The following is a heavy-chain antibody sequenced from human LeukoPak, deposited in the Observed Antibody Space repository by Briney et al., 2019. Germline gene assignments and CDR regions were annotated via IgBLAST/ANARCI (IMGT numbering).Heavy chain of an antibody. CDR3: AREGAVGATAYYYHYGMDV. CDR2: ISSSSSYI. D-gene: IGHD1-26*01. Sequence: PGGSLRLSCAASGFTFSSYSMNWVRQAPGKGLEWVSSISSSSSYIYYADSVKGRFTISRDNAKNSLYLQMNSLRAEDTAVYYCAREGAVGATAYYYHYGMDVWGQGTTVTVSS. V-gene: IGHV3-21*01. CDR1: GFTFSSYS. J-gene: IGHJ6*02.